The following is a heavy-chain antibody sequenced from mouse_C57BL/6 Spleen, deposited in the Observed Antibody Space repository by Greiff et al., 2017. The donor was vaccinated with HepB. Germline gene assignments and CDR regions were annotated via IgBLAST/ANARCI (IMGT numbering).Heavy chain of an antibody. V-gene: IGHV1-61*01. CDR1: GYTFTSYW. CDR2: IYPSDSET. J-gene: IGHJ2*01. D-gene: IGHD2-1*01. Sequence: QVQLQQPGAELVRPGSSVKLSCKASGYTFTSYWMDWVKQRPGQGLEWIGNIYPSDSETHYNQKFKDKATLTVDKSSSTAYMQLSSLTSEDSAVYYCARAGDYGNYGDYWGQGTTLTVSS. CDR3: ARAGDYGNYGDY.